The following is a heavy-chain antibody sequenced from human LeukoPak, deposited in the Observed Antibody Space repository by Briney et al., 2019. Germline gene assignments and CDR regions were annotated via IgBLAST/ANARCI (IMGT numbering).Heavy chain of an antibody. CDR2: ISGSGGST. D-gene: IGHD2-2*01. Sequence: PGGSLRLSCAASGFTVSSNYMSWVRQAPGKGLEWVSAISGSGGSTYYADSVKGRFTISRDNAKNTLYLQMNSLRAEDTAVYYCARTEYCSPTSCKYASFWGQGTMVTVSS. CDR3: ARTEYCSPTSCKYASF. V-gene: IGHV3-23*01. CDR1: GFTVSSNY. J-gene: IGHJ3*01.